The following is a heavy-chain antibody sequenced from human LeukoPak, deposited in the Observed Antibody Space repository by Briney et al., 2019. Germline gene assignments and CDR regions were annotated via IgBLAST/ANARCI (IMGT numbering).Heavy chain of an antibody. D-gene: IGHD5-12*01. V-gene: IGHV3-21*01. CDR1: GFTFSSYT. Sequence: GGSLRLSCAASGFTFSSYTMNWVRQAPGKGLEWVSSISGGITYTFYADSVMGRFTISRDNAKNSLYLHMGSLRAEDTAVYYCARVRDLYRDYWGQGILVTVSS. CDR2: ISGGITYT. J-gene: IGHJ4*02. CDR3: ARVRDLYRDY.